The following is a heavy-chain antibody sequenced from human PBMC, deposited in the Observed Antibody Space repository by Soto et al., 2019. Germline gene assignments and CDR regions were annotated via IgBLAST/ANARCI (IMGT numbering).Heavy chain of an antibody. CDR3: AKDGGYDFYYYYYMDV. CDR1: GFTFSSYG. V-gene: IGHV3-30*18. CDR2: ISYDGSNK. Sequence: QVQLVESGGGVVQPGRSLRLSCAASGFTFSSYGMHWVRQAPGKGLEWVAVISYDGSNKYYADSVKGRFTISRDNSKNTLYLQKNRLRAEDTAVYYCAKDGGYDFYYYYYMDVWGKGTTVTVSS. D-gene: IGHD5-12*01. J-gene: IGHJ6*03.